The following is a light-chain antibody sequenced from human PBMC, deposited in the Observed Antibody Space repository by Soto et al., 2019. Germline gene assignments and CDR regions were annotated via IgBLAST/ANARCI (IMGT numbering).Light chain of an antibody. CDR1: QSVRSH. J-gene: IGKJ4*01. CDR2: GAS. Sequence: EVVMTQSPATLSVSPGERATLSCRPSQSVRSHLAWYQQKPGQAPSLLIFGASTRATGVPARFSGSESGTEFTLTISSLQSEDVALYFCQQYNDWPRTFGGGTKVEMK. CDR3: QQYNDWPRT. V-gene: IGKV3-15*01.